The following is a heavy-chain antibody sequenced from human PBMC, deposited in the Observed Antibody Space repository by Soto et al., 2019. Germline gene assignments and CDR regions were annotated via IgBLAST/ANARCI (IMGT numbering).Heavy chain of an antibody. CDR3: ARARYYGDFFDS. D-gene: IGHD4-17*01. J-gene: IGHJ4*02. CDR1: GFTFSSYA. Sequence: PGGTLRLSCAASGFTFSSYAMHWVRQGPGKGLAWVAVISYDGSNNYYADSVKRRFTISRDNSKNTLYLQMNSLRAEDSAVYYCARARYYGDFFDSWGKGTLVPVSS. V-gene: IGHV3-30-3*01. CDR2: ISYDGSNN.